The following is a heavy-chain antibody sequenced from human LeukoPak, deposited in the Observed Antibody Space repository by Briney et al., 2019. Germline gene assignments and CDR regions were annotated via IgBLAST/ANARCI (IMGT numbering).Heavy chain of an antibody. CDR1: GFSFTSYS. CDR2: IKSKNEGETT. V-gene: IGHV3-15*01. J-gene: IGHJ4*02. D-gene: IGHD6-19*01. CDR3: ATSNGGWYPFRY. Sequence: GGSLRLSCAASGFSFTSYSINWVRQAPGKGLEWVGRIKSKNEGETTDYAAPVKGRFTISRDDSKNTLYLQMSSLKTEDTAVYYCATSNGGWYPFRYWGLGTLVTVSS.